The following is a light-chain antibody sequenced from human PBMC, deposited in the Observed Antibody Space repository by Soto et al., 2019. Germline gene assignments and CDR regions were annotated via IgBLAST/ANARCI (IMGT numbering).Light chain of an antibody. CDR1: QSVSSY. V-gene: IGKV3-11*01. CDR3: QQRSNWPPIT. Sequence: EIVLTQSPATLSLSQVERATLSCRASQSVSSYLAWYQQKPGQAPRLLIYDASNRATGIPARFSGSGSGTDFTLTISSLEPEDFAVYYCQQRSNWPPITFGQGTRLEIK. CDR2: DAS. J-gene: IGKJ5*01.